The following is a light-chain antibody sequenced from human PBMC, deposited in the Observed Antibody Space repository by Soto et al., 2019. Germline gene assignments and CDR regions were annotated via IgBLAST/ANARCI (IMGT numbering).Light chain of an antibody. V-gene: IGKV3-11*01. CDR3: QQRSNCPLN. CDR2: DAS. J-gene: IGKJ3*01. Sequence: EIVLTQAPATLSLSPGERATLSCRASQSVSIYLAWYQQKPGQAPRLLIYDASNRATGIPARFSGSGSGTDLTLTISSLEPEDFAVYYCQQRSNCPLNFGTGTKVDI. CDR1: QSVSIY.